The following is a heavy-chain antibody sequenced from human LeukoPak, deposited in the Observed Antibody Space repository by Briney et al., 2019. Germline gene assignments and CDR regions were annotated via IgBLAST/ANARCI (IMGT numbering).Heavy chain of an antibody. D-gene: IGHD2-2*01. J-gene: IGHJ6*03. V-gene: IGHV1-46*01. CDR2: INPSGGST. CDR3: ATGPPSYCSSTSCFENYYMDV. CDR1: GYTFTSYY. Sequence: ASVKVSCKASGYTFTSYYMHWVRQAPGQGLERMGIINPSGGSTSYAQKFQGRVTMTRDTSTSTVYMELSSLRSEDTAVYYCATGPPSYCSSTSCFENYYMDVWGKGTTVTVSS.